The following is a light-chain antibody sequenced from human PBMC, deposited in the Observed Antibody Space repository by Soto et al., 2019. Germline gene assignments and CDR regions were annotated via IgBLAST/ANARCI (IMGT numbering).Light chain of an antibody. CDR3: GSYAGFSMNVA. CDR2: EVS. J-gene: IGLJ2*01. CDR1: ISDVGGYNY. V-gene: IGLV2-8*01. Sequence: QSSLTQPPSASGSPGQSVTISCTGTISDVGGYNYVSWYQQHPGKAPKLMIYEVSERPSGGPARFSGSKSGSTASLIVSGLQAADEAAYYCGSYAGFSMNVAFGGGTQLTVL.